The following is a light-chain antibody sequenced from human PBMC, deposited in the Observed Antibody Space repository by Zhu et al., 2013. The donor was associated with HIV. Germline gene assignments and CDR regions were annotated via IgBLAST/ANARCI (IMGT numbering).Light chain of an antibody. Sequence: SYELTQPPSVSVSLGQMARITCSGEALPKKYAYWYQQKPGQAPVLVIYKDTERPSWIPGRFSGSSSGTIVTLTVNGVQAEDEADYYCLSADSSGNWVFGGGTKLTVL. V-gene: IGLV3-16*01. CDR3: LSADSSGNWV. CDR1: ALPKKY. J-gene: IGLJ3*02. CDR2: KDT.